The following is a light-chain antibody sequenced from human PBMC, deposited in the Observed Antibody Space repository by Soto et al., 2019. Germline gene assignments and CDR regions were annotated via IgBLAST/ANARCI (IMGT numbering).Light chain of an antibody. CDR3: QQYGSSAPIT. J-gene: IGKJ5*01. CDR1: QIVTSNY. CDR2: GAS. V-gene: IGKV3-20*01. Sequence: EIVLTQSPGTLSSSPWERATLSCRASQIVTSNYLAWYQQKPGQAPRLLIFGASIRATGLPDRFSGGGSGTEFTLTISRLEPEDFALYYCQQYGSSAPITFGQGTRLEI.